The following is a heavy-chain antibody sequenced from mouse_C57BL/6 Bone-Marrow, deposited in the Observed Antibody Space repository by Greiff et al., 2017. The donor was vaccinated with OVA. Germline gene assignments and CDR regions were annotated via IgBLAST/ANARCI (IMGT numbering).Heavy chain of an antibody. CDR1: GYTFTSYG. D-gene: IGHD2-4*01. V-gene: IGHV1-81*01. CDR2: IYPRSGNT. Sequence: QVQLQQSGAELARPGASVKLSCKASGYTFTSYGISWVKQRTGQGLEWIGEIYPRSGNTYYNEKFKGKATLTADKSSTTAYMELRSLTSEDSAVYFCVRYYDYDDWFAYWGQGTLVTVSA. CDR3: VRYYDYDDWFAY. J-gene: IGHJ3*01.